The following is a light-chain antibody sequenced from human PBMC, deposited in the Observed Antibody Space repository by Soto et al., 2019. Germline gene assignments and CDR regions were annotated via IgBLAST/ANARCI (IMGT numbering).Light chain of an antibody. Sequence: EIVLTQSPGTLSLSPWERATLSCRASQSVTSDYLAWYQQRPGQAPRLLIFAASTRATGIPDRFSGGGSGTDFTLTISRLEHEDSAVYYCQQYGISRTFGQGTKVDIK. CDR1: QSVTSDY. V-gene: IGKV3-20*01. CDR2: AAS. J-gene: IGKJ1*01. CDR3: QQYGISRT.